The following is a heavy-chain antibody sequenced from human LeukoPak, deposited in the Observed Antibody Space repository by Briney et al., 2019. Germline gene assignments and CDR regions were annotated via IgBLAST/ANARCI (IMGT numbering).Heavy chain of an antibody. D-gene: IGHD3-3*01. CDR3: ARVNVLRFLEWLPPTVNWFDP. J-gene: IGHJ5*02. V-gene: IGHV4-38-2*02. Sequence: PSETLSLTCTVSGYSISSGNYWDWIRQPPGKGLEWIGSIYHSGSTYYNPSLKSRVTISVDTSKNQFSLKLSSVTAADTAVYYCARVNVLRFLEWLPPTVNWFDPWGQGTLVTVSS. CDR1: GYSISSGNY. CDR2: IYHSGST.